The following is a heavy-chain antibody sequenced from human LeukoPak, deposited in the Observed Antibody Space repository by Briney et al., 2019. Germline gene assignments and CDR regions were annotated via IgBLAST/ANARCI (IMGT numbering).Heavy chain of an antibody. V-gene: IGHV1-18*01. CDR1: GYTFTSYG. CDR3: ARGHYDCWSGYYVDY. J-gene: IGHJ4*02. D-gene: IGHD3-3*01. CDR2: ISAYNDNT. Sequence: ASVKVSCKASGYTFTSYGISWVRQAPGQGLEWMGWISAYNDNTDYAQNLQGRVTMTTDTSTSTAYMEVRSLRSDDTAVYYCARGHYDCWSGYYVDYWGQGTLVTVSS.